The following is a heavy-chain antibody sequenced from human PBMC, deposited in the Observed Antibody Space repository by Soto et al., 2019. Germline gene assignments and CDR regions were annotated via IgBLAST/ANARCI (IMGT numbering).Heavy chain of an antibody. V-gene: IGHV3-64*01. CDR3: ARTSQYYFDY. CDR2: INTNGGST. CDR1: GFTFSSYA. J-gene: IGHJ4*02. Sequence: AGGSLRLSCAASGFTFSSYAMHWVRQAPGKGLEYVSTINTNGGSTYYANSVKGRFTISRDNSKNTLYLQMGSLRAEDMAVYYCARTSQYYFDYWGQGTLVTVSS.